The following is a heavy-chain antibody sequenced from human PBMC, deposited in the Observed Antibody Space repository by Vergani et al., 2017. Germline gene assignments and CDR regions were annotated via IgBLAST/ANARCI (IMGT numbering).Heavy chain of an antibody. D-gene: IGHD3-3*01. J-gene: IGHJ4*02. CDR1: GSTFTSYY. CDR2: INPSGGST. V-gene: IGHV1-46*01. Sequence: QVQLVQSGAEVKKPGASVKVSCKAFGSTFTSYYMHWVRQSPGQGLEWMGIINPSGGSTSCAQKFQGRVPMTRDTSTSTVYMELSRLRSEDTAVYYCARRDRDDXLDYWGQGTLVTVSS. CDR3: ARRDRDDXLDY.